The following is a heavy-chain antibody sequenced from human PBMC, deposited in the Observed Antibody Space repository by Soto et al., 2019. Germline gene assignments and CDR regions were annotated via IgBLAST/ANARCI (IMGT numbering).Heavy chain of an antibody. V-gene: IGHV4-34*02. CDR3: ARGHIPVYGPVPDYFDS. CDR2: VTHSGST. CDR1: GGSLRGSY. D-gene: IGHD2-21*01. Sequence: QVHLQQWGAGLLKPSETLSLTCGVYGGSLRGSYWSWIRQPPGKALEWLGKVTHSGSTTFNPALQSRVSVSVDTSDNQCSLNLTSVTAADTAVYYCARGHIPVYGPVPDYFDSWGQGTLVTVSS. J-gene: IGHJ4*02.